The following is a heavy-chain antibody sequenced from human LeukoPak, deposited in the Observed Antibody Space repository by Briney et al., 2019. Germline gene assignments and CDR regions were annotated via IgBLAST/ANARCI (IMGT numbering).Heavy chain of an antibody. CDR1: GYTFTGYY. CDR3: ARGSGSYPASEFDY. CDR2: INPNSGDT. D-gene: IGHD1-26*01. V-gene: IGHV1-2*02. J-gene: IGHJ4*02. Sequence: ASVKVSCKASGYTFTGYYMHWVRQAPGQGLEWMGWINPNSGDTNYAQKFQGRVTMTRDTSISTAYMELSRLRSDDTAVYYCARGSGSYPASEFDYWGQGTLVTVSS.